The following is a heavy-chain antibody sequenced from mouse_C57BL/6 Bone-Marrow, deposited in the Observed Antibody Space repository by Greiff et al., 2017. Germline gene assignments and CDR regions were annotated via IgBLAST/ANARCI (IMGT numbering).Heavy chain of an antibody. V-gene: IGHV1-59*01. CDR3: ARPGSSPFDY. CDR1: GYTFTSYW. J-gene: IGHJ2*01. D-gene: IGHD1-1*01. Sequence: QVQLQQPGAELVRPGTSVKLSCKASGYTFTSYWMHWVKQRPGQGLEWIGVIDPSDSYTNYNQQFKGKATLTVDTSSSTAYMQLSSLTSEDSAVYYCARPGSSPFDYWGQGTTLTVSS. CDR2: IDPSDSYT.